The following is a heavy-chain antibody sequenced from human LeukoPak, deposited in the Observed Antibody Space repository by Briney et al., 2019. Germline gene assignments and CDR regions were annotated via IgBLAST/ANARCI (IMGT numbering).Heavy chain of an antibody. J-gene: IGHJ6*03. V-gene: IGHV4-34*01. CDR2: INHSGST. CDR1: GGSFTGYY. D-gene: IGHD2-2*01. CDR3: ARVGCSSSSCNVSYYYHYYYMDV. Sequence: PSETLSLTYAVYGGSFTGYYWTWIRQPPGKGLEWNGEINHSGSTYYNASLKSRVTISVDTSKNQFSLKVSSVTAADTAVYYCARVGCSSSSCNVSYYYHYYYMDVWGKGTTVTVSS.